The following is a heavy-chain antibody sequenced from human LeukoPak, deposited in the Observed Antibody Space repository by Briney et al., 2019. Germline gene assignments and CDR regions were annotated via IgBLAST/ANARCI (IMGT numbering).Heavy chain of an antibody. D-gene: IGHD1-26*01. CDR3: ARDLAGIVGVTAWFDP. CDR1: AYTFTSYA. J-gene: IGHJ5*02. CDR2: ISVYNGNT. Sequence: GASVKVSCTASAYTFTSYAISWMRQAPGQGLEWMGWISVYNGNTNYAQKFQGRVTMTTDTSTNTVYMELRSLRFDDTAVYYCARDLAGIVGVTAWFDPWGQGTLVTVSS. V-gene: IGHV1-18*01.